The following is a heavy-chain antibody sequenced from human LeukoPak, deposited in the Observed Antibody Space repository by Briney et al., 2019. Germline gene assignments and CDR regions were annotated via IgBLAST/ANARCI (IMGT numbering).Heavy chain of an antibody. J-gene: IGHJ4*02. V-gene: IGHV3-7*01. CDR3: ARSRSGYYEDY. Sequence: GGSLRLSCAPSGFTFSHYWMSWVRQAPGKGLEWVANIKEDGSEKYFVDSVKGRFTISRDNAKNSLSLQVNSLRAEDTAVYYCARSRSGYYEDYWGQGTLVTVSS. CDR1: GFTFSHYW. CDR2: IKEDGSEK. D-gene: IGHD3-22*01.